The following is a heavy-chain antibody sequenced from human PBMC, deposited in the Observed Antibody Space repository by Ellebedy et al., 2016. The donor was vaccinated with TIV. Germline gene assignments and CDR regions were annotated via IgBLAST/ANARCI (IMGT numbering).Heavy chain of an antibody. J-gene: IGHJ6*02. CDR2: FDTEDGKI. CDR1: GYRLSELS. Sequence: AASVKVSCKASGYRLSELSLHWVRQAPGQGLEWMGGFDTEDGKIFYAHKFQGRVTMSEDTSTDTAYMELTNLKSEDTAVYYRATDILPDVGFYYYAMDVWGQGTMVSVS. CDR3: ATDILPDVGFYYYAMDV. V-gene: IGHV1-24*01. D-gene: IGHD3-9*01.